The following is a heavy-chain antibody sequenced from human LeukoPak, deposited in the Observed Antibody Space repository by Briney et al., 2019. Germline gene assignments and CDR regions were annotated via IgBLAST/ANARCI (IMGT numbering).Heavy chain of an antibody. V-gene: IGHV4-30-2*01. CDR3: AREGRGSGSYHYGMDV. D-gene: IGHD3-10*01. Sequence: SQTLSLTCAVSGGSISSGGYSWSWIRQPSGKGLEWIGYIYHSGSTYYNPSLKSRVTISVDRSKNQFSLKLSSVTAADTAVYYCAREGRGSGSYHYGMDVWGQGTTVTVSS. J-gene: IGHJ6*02. CDR2: IYHSGST. CDR1: GGSISSGGYS.